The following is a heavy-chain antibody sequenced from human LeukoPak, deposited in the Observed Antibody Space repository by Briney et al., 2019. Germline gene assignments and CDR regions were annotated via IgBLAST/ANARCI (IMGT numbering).Heavy chain of an antibody. CDR3: AKQDFGYYYYYYMDV. Sequence: AGGSLRLSCAASGFTFSSYAMSWVRQAPGKGLEWVSAISGSGGSTYYADSVKGRFTISRDNSKNTLYLQMNSLRAEDTAVYYCAKQDFGYYYYYYMDVWGQGTLVTVSS. V-gene: IGHV3-23*01. CDR1: GFTFSSYA. CDR2: ISGSGGST. D-gene: IGHD2-15*01. J-gene: IGHJ6*03.